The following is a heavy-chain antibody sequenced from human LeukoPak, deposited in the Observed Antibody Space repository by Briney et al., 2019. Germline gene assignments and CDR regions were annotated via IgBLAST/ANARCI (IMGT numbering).Heavy chain of an antibody. CDR1: GFTFSSYA. CDR3: ARDGITMVRYFDY. Sequence: GGSLRLSCAASGFTFSSYAMSWVRQAPGKGLEWVSTISGSGGSTYYADSVKGRFTASRDSSKNTLYLQMNSLRAEDTAVYYCARDGITMVRYFDYWGQGTLVTVSS. V-gene: IGHV3-23*01. J-gene: IGHJ4*02. CDR2: ISGSGGST. D-gene: IGHD3-10*01.